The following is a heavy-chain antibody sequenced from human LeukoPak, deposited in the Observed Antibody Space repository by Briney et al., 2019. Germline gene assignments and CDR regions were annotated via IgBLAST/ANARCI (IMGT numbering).Heavy chain of an antibody. CDR2: ISGSGGST. Sequence: PGGSLRLTCAASGFXFSSYSMIWVRQAPGKGLEWVSAISGSGGSTYYADSVKGRFTISRDNSKNTLYLQMNSLRAEDTAVYYCATYGDYSRNEYFQHWGQGTLVTVSS. CDR3: ATYGDYSRNEYFQH. D-gene: IGHD4-17*01. CDR1: GFXFSSYS. V-gene: IGHV3-23*01. J-gene: IGHJ1*01.